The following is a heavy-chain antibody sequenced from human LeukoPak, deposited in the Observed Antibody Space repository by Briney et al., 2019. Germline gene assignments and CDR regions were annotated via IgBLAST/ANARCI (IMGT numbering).Heavy chain of an antibody. Sequence: GGSLRLSCAASGFTFSSYGVHWVRQAPGKGLEWVAVISYDGSNKYYADSVKGRFTISRDNSKNTLYLQMNSLRAEDTAVYYCAKDSSSWYRTMTYYYYGMDVWGQGTTVTVSS. CDR2: ISYDGSNK. V-gene: IGHV3-30*18. CDR1: GFTFSSYG. D-gene: IGHD6-13*01. J-gene: IGHJ6*02. CDR3: AKDSSSWYRTMTYYYYGMDV.